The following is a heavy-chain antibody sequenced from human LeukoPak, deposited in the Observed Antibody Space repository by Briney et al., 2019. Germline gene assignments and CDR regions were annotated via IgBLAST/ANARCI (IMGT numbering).Heavy chain of an antibody. V-gene: IGHV3-48*04. J-gene: IGHJ5*02. CDR2: ISGSSSTI. CDR1: GFTFSSYS. CDR3: AREPAAAGKNWFDP. D-gene: IGHD6-25*01. Sequence: GGSLRLSCAASGFTFSSYSMNWVRQALGKGLEWVSYISGSSSTIYYVDSVKGRFTISRDNAKNSLYLQMNSLRAEDTAVYYCAREPAAAGKNWFDPWGQGTLVTVSS.